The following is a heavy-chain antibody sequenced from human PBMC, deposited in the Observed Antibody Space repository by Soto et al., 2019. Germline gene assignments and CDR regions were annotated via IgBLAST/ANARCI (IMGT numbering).Heavy chain of an antibody. Sequence: PSVTLCLTCFLSGGSINVNTYYRGWNRQAPGKGLEWIGNVYYSGSTNYNPSLKSRVTISIATSKNQFSMKLSSVTAADTAVYYCARRGTTGYCSGDTCYSGALDIWGQGTMVT. CDR2: VYYSGST. CDR3: ARRGTTGYCSGDTCYSGALDI. D-gene: IGHD2-15*01. J-gene: IGHJ3*02. V-gene: IGHV4-39*01. CDR1: GGSINVNTYY.